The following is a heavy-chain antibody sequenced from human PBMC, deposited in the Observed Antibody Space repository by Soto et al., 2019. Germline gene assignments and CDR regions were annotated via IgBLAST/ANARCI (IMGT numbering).Heavy chain of an antibody. V-gene: IGHV4-59*01. CDR2: IHYSGTT. CDR3: ARGSSSYYDYGMDV. Sequence: SETLSLTCTVSGTSISSYYWSWIRQPPGKGLEWIANIHYSGTTNYNPSLASRVTLSVDTSKNQFSLKMTSVTAADRAVYFCARGSSSYYDYGMDVWGQGTTVTVSS. D-gene: IGHD6-6*01. CDR1: GTSISSYY. J-gene: IGHJ6*02.